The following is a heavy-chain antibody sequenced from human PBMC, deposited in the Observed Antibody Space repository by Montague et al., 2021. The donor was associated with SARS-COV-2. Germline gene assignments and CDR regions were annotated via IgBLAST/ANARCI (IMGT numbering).Heavy chain of an antibody. J-gene: IGHJ6*03. CDR3: ARDLYDILTGIDLFYMDV. CDR2: LYSWGST. D-gene: IGHD3-9*01. Sequence: SLRLSCAASGFTVRSNYMSWVRQPPGKGLEWVSTLYSWGSTYYAYSVKGRFTISRDNSKNTLFLQMNSLRAEDTAVYYCARDLYDILTGIDLFYMDVWGKGTTVTVS. V-gene: IGHV3-66*03. CDR1: GFTVRSNY.